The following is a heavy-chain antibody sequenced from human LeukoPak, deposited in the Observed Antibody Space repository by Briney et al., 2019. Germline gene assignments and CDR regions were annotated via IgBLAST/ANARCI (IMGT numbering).Heavy chain of an antibody. D-gene: IGHD1-14*01. Sequence: SGRSLRLSCAASGFTFSSYGMHWVRQAPGKGLEWGSAISASGDTTHYAESVKGRFTISRDNSKNTLYLQMNSLRADDAAIYYCARDINLGLWGQGTLVTVSS. CDR3: ARDINLGL. CDR1: GFTFSSYG. J-gene: IGHJ4*02. CDR2: ISASGDTT. V-gene: IGHV3-23*01.